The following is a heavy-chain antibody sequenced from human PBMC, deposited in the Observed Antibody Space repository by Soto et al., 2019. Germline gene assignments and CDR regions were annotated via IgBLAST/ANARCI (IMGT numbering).Heavy chain of an antibody. CDR1: GYTFTSYA. CDR3: AGVETGRVVTRPNWLDP. D-gene: IGHD2-21*02. V-gene: IGHV1-3*01. CDR2: INAGNGNT. Sequence: QVQLVQSGAEVKKPGASVKVSCKASGYTFTSYAMHWVRQAPGQRLEWMGWINAGNGNTKYSQKFQGRVTITRDTSASTAYMELSSLRSEDTAVYSCAGVETGRVVTRPNWLDPWGQGTLVTVSS. J-gene: IGHJ5*02.